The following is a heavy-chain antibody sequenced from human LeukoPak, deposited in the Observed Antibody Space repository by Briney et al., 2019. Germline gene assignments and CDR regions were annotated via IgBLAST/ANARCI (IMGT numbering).Heavy chain of an antibody. CDR1: GGSISSYY. CDR2: IYYAGST. D-gene: IGHD3-9*01. Sequence: SETLSLTCTVSGGSISSYYWSWIRQPPGKGLEWIGYIYYAGSTNYNPSLKSRVTISVDTSKNQFSLKLNSVTAADPAVYYCARGVDYDNTYFQYGMDVWGRGTTVTASS. J-gene: IGHJ6*02. V-gene: IGHV4-59*01. CDR3: ARGVDYDNTYFQYGMDV.